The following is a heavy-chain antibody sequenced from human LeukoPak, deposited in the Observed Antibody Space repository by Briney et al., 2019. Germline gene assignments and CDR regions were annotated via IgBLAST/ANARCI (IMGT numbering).Heavy chain of an antibody. Sequence: SETLSLTCTASGGSLSSYYWSWIRQSPGKGLQWIGHIFYSGNSNYNPSLKSRVIISLDTSKNQFSLNLTSVTAADTALYYCARGPTRYYFDYWGQGTLVTVSS. J-gene: IGHJ4*02. D-gene: IGHD1-1*01. CDR2: IFYSGNS. V-gene: IGHV4-59*01. CDR1: GGSLSSYY. CDR3: ARGPTRYYFDY.